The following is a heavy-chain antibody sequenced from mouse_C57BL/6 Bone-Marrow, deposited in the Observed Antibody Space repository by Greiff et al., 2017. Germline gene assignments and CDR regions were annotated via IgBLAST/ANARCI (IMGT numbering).Heavy chain of an antibody. Sequence: QVQLKQSGAELARPGASVKLSCKASGYTFTSYGISWVKQRTGQGLEWIGEIYPRSGNTYYNEKFKGKATLTADKSSSTAYMELRSLTSEDSAVYFCAREVYCPDYFDYWGQGTTLTVSS. J-gene: IGHJ2*01. CDR3: AREVYCPDYFDY. D-gene: IGHD2-1*01. CDR2: IYPRSGNT. CDR1: GYTFTSYG. V-gene: IGHV1-81*01.